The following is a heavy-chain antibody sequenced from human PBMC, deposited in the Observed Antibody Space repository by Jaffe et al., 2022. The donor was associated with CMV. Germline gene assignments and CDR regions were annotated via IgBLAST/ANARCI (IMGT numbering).Heavy chain of an antibody. Sequence: QITLKESGPTLIKPTQTLTLTCTFSGFSLTTKASGVGWIRQTPGKALDWLAVVYWDDDKHYNTSLRSRLTITSDTSRNQVVLELANVHPEDTGTYFCVYSDFMAIAAALLQWGQGLLVTVSS. V-gene: IGHV2-5*02. CDR3: VYSDFMAIAAALLQ. CDR2: VYWDDDK. CDR1: GFSLTTKASG. D-gene: IGHD2-2*01. J-gene: IGHJ4*02.